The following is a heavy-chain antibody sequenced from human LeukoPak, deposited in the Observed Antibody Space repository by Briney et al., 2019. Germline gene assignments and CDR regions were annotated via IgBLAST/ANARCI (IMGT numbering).Heavy chain of an antibody. CDR3: ARAAFLGKWADDYDLHAGYGMDV. Sequence: GGSLRLSCVASGFTFSSFWMSWVRQAPGKGLEWVGWINQDESDKQYVDSVKGRFTISRDNAKNSIYLQMNSLRAEDTAVYYCARAAFLGKWADDYDLHAGYGMDVWGQGTTVTVSS. CDR1: GFTFSSFW. J-gene: IGHJ6*02. D-gene: IGHD4-17*01. CDR2: INQDESDK. V-gene: IGHV3-7*01.